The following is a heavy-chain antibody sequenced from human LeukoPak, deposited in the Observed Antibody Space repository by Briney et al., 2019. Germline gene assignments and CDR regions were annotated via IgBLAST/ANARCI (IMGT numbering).Heavy chain of an antibody. V-gene: IGHV3-21*06. D-gene: IGHD3-10*01. J-gene: IGHJ4*02. CDR2: ITSSSVYI. CDR3: ARDGHGSGSPPFDY. Sequence: PGGSLRLSCAASGFTFTRYSMNWVRQAPGKGLEWVAAITSSSVYIDYADSVTGRFTISRDNAKDSVFLQMDSLRADDTAVYYCARDGHGSGSPPFDYWGQGTLVTVSS. CDR1: GFTFTRYS.